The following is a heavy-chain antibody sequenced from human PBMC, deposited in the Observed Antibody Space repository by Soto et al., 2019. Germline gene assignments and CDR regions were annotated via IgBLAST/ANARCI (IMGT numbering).Heavy chain of an antibody. J-gene: IGHJ3*01. CDR2: MFHSGSP. Sequence: QVQLQESGPGLVKPSETLSLTCTVSDDSISSYYWSWIRQPPGKGLEWIGYMFHSGSPNYNPSLKSRVYMSVDTSKKQFFLRLSSVTAADTAMYYCAAVSGKDAFDVWGQGTMVTVS. D-gene: IGHD3-3*02. CDR1: DDSISSYY. CDR3: AAVSGKDAFDV. V-gene: IGHV4-59*01.